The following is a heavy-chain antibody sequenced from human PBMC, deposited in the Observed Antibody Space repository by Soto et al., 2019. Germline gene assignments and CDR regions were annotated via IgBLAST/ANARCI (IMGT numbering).Heavy chain of an antibody. CDR2: ITSDGSTT. Sequence: GGSLRLSCAASGFTFSSYWMHWVRQAPGKGLVWVSRITSDGSTTDYADSVKGRFTISRDNAKNTLFLQMNSLGDEDTAVYYCARDLFTHTGSYLDHWGLGTLVTVSS. V-gene: IGHV3-74*01. CDR3: ARDLFTHTGSYLDH. D-gene: IGHD1-26*01. J-gene: IGHJ4*02. CDR1: GFTFSSYW.